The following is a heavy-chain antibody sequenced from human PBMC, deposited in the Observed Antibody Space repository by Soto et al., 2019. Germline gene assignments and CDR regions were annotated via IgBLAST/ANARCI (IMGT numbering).Heavy chain of an antibody. D-gene: IGHD3-22*01. Sequence: QVQLHESGPGLVRPSQTLSLTCKVSGGSISTADYYWSWIRQPPGKGLEWIGYIYYRGSTYYNPSLESRVAISIDTSKNQFSLNLTSVPAADTAVYYCVSDYDSGGYIGYWGQGTLVTVSS. CDR3: VSDYDSGGYIGY. V-gene: IGHV4-30-4*01. CDR2: IYYRGST. CDR1: GGSISTADYY. J-gene: IGHJ4*02.